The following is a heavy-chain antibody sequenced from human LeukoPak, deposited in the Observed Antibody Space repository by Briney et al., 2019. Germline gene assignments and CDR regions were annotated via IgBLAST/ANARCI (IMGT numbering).Heavy chain of an antibody. Sequence: GASVKVSCKASGGTFSSYAISWVRQAPGQGLEWMGGIIPIFGTANYAQKFQGRVTITADESTSTAYMELSSLRSEDTAVYYCARARSPYYYDSSGYLSFDYWGQGTLVTVSS. CDR1: GGTFSSYA. J-gene: IGHJ4*02. V-gene: IGHV1-69*13. CDR2: IIPIFGTA. CDR3: ARARSPYYYDSSGYLSFDY. D-gene: IGHD3-22*01.